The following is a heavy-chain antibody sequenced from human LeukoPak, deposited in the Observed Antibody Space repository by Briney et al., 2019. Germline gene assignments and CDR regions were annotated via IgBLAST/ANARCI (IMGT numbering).Heavy chain of an antibody. J-gene: IGHJ5*02. V-gene: IGHV3-66*01. Sequence: PGGSLRLSCGASGFTVSSNYMSWVRQAPGKGLEWVSVIYSGGSTYYADSVKGRFTISRDNSKNTLYLQMNSLRAEDTAVYYCAREGYSGYLNWFDPWGQGTLVTVSS. D-gene: IGHD5-12*01. CDR1: GFTVSSNY. CDR2: IYSGGST. CDR3: AREGYSGYLNWFDP.